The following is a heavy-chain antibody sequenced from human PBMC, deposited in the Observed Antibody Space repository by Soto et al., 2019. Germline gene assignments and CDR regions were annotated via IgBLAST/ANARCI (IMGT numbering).Heavy chain of an antibody. CDR2: IYYSGST. D-gene: IGHD6-13*01. Sequence: SETLSLTCTVSGGSISSYYWIWIRQPPGKGLEWIGYIYYSGSTNYNPSLKSRVTISVDTSKNQFSLKLSSVTAADTAVYYCARSATPSSSWYDLMWFDPWGQGTLVTVSS. J-gene: IGHJ5*02. CDR1: GGSISSYY. CDR3: ARSATPSSSWYDLMWFDP. V-gene: IGHV4-59*08.